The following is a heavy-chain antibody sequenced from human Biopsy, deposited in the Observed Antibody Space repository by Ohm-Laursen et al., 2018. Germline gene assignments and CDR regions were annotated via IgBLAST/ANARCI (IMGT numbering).Heavy chain of an antibody. Sequence: TLSLTCIVSGGSISSGGSYWSWIRQRPRKGLEWIGYIFNSANTYYNPSLKNLITISGDTSKNQFSLKLNSVTAADTAVYYCARGDYFDSNGYFWFDPWGQGTLVTVSS. D-gene: IGHD3-22*01. J-gene: IGHJ5*02. CDR3: ARGDYFDSNGYFWFDP. V-gene: IGHV4-31*01. CDR1: GGSISSGGSY. CDR2: IFNSANT.